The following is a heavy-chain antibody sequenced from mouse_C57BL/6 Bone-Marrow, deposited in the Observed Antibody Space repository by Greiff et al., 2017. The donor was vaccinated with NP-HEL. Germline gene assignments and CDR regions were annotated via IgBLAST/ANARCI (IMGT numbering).Heavy chain of an antibody. CDR3: TTGISFAY. CDR2: IDPENGDT. Sequence: VQLQQSGAELVRPGASVKLSCTASGFNIKDDYMHWVKQRPEQGLEWIGWIDPENGDTEYASKFQGQATITADTSSNTAYLQLSSLTSEDTAVYYCTTGISFAYWGQGTLVTVSA. V-gene: IGHV14-4*01. J-gene: IGHJ3*01. CDR1: GFNIKDDY.